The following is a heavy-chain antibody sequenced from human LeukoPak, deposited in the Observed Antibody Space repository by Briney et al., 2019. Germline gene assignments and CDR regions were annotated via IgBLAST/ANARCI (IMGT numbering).Heavy chain of an antibody. D-gene: IGHD5/OR15-5a*01. CDR1: GFTFSSYW. Sequence: PGGSLRLSCAASGFTFSSYWMSWVRQAPGKGLEWVANIKQDGSEKYYVDSVKGRFTISRDNARNSLYLQMNSLRAEDTAVYYCARDILGLYDYYFDYWGQGTLVTVSS. V-gene: IGHV3-7*03. CDR2: IKQDGSEK. J-gene: IGHJ4*02. CDR3: ARDILGLYDYYFDY.